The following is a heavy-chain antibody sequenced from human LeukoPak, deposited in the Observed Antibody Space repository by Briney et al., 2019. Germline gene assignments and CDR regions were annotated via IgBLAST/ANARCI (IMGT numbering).Heavy chain of an antibody. CDR1: GFPFRTYW. D-gene: IGHD4-17*01. J-gene: IGHJ4*02. Sequence: GGPLRLSCAASGFPFRTYWMSWVRQAPGKGLEWVANINEDGGEKYYADSVKGRFTISRDNARNSLYVQMNNLRAEDTAVYYCARTSGDPFDYWGQGTLVAVSS. CDR2: INEDGGEK. V-gene: IGHV3-7*01. CDR3: ARTSGDPFDY.